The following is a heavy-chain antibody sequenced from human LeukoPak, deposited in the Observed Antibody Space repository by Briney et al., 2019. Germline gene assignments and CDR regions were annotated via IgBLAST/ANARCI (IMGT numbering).Heavy chain of an antibody. Sequence: PSETLSLTCAVSGGSISSSNRWSWVRQPPGKGLEWIGGIYHSGSTNYNPSLKSRVTISVDKSKNQFSLKLSSVTAADTAVYYCASRCYYYDSSGCPGYWGQGTLVTVSS. D-gene: IGHD3-22*01. J-gene: IGHJ4*02. CDR1: GGSISSSNR. V-gene: IGHV4-4*02. CDR3: ASRCYYYDSSGCPGY. CDR2: IYHSGST.